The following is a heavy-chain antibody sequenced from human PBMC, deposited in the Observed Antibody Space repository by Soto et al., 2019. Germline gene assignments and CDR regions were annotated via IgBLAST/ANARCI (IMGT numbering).Heavy chain of an antibody. Sequence: GESLKISCKGSGYSFTSCWIGWVRQMPGKGLEWMGIIYPGDSDTRYSPSFQGQVTISADKSISTAYLQWSSLKASDTAMYYRARSYGTCLGYCSGGSCYDDAFDIWGQGTMVTVSS. D-gene: IGHD2-15*01. V-gene: IGHV5-51*01. CDR3: ARSYGTCLGYCSGGSCYDDAFDI. CDR2: IYPGDSDT. CDR1: GYSFTSCW. J-gene: IGHJ3*02.